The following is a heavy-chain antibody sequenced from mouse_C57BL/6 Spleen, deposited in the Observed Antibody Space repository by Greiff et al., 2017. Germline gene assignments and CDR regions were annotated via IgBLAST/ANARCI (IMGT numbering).Heavy chain of an antibody. Sequence: EVKVEESGGGLVQPGGSMKLSCVASGFTFSNYWMNWVRQSPEKGLEWVAQIRLKSDNYATNYAESVKGRFTISRDDSKSSVYLQMNNLRAEDTGIYYCTAYYGYDWFAYWGQGTLVTVSA. D-gene: IGHD2-9*01. CDR1: GFTFSNYW. CDR3: TAYYGYDWFAY. J-gene: IGHJ3*01. V-gene: IGHV6-3*01. CDR2: IRLKSDNYAT.